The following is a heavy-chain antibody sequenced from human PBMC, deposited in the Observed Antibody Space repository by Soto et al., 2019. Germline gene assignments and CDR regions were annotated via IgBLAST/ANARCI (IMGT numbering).Heavy chain of an antibody. V-gene: IGHV4-61*01. CDR1: GGSVSNGSYY. Sequence: SETLSLPYTVSGGSVSNGSYYCSWIRQPPGKGLEWIGYIYYSGSTNYNPSLKSRVTISVDTSKNQFSLKLSSVTAADTAVYYCARPLYSYGPMDVWGQGTTVTVSS. CDR3: ARPLYSYGPMDV. D-gene: IGHD5-18*01. CDR2: IYYSGST. J-gene: IGHJ6*02.